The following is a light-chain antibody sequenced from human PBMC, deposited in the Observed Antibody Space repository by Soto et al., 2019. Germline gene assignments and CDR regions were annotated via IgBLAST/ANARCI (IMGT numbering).Light chain of an antibody. CDR2: DVS. J-gene: IGLJ2*01. CDR3: SSYTRSSTVV. V-gene: IGLV2-14*01. Sequence: QSALTQPASVSGSPGQSITISFTGTSSDVGGYHYVYWYQQHPGKAPKHIIHDVSNRPSGVSHRFSGSKSGNTASLSISGLQAEDEADYYCSSYTRSSTVVFGGGTKLTVL. CDR1: SSDVGGYHY.